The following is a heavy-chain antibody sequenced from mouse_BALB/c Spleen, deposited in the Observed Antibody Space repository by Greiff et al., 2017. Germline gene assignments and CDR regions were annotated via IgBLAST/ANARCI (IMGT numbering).Heavy chain of an antibody. V-gene: IGHV2-3*01. J-gene: IGHJ4*01. D-gene: IGHD2-3*01. Sequence: VKLVESGPGLVAPSQSLSITCPVSGFSLPSYGVSWVRHPPGKGLVWLGVIWGDGSTNNHSALISRLSISKDNSKSQDVLQLNSLQTDDTATYYCAKVGYYVRAMDYWGQGTSVTVSS. CDR1: GFSLPSYG. CDR2: IWGDGST. CDR3: AKVGYYVRAMDY.